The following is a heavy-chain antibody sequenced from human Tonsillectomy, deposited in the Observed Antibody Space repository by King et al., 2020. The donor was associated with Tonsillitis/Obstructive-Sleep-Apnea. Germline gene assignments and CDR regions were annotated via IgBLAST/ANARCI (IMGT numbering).Heavy chain of an antibody. Sequence: QLQELGPGLVKPSQTLSLTCSVSAGSISTGGYYWNWIRQRPGKGLEWIGNIYYSGSSFYNPSLKSRVTMSVDTSKNQFSLKLSSVTAADTAVYYCARVLNYYDDNGNFVDNWGQGTLVTVSS. CDR2: IYYSGSS. D-gene: IGHD3-16*01. J-gene: IGHJ4*02. V-gene: IGHV4-31*03. CDR3: ARVLNYYDDNGNFVDN. CDR1: AGSISTGGYY.